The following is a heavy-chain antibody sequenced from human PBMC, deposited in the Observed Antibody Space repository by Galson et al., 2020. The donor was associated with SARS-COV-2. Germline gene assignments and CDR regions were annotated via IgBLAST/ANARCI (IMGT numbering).Heavy chain of an antibody. CDR2: ASYDGSIK. Sequence: GGSLRLSCAASGFTFNNYVLHWVRQAPGKGLEWVAVASYDGSIKYYADSAKGRFTVSRDGSKSTLYLQMNSLRGEDTAMNYCARINRGFWFGEGRGAKDHWGQGTLVIVSS. CDR1: GFTFNNYV. D-gene: IGHD3-10*01. CDR3: ARINRGFWFGEGRGAKDH. V-gene: IGHV3-30-3*01. J-gene: IGHJ4*02.